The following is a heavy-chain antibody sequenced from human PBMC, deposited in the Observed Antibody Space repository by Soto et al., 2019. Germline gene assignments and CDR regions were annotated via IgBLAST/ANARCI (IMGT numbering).Heavy chain of an antibody. CDR1: GFIFTSYG. Sequence: PGGSLRLSCAASGFIFTSYGMHWVRQAPGKGLEWLAVISYDGSIKYHADSVKGRFTISRDNSKNTLYLQMDSLRADDTAVYYCAKGATYYDIMTGPDSWGQGTLVTVSS. CDR2: ISYDGSIK. CDR3: AKGATYYDIMTGPDS. V-gene: IGHV3-30*18. D-gene: IGHD3-9*01. J-gene: IGHJ5*01.